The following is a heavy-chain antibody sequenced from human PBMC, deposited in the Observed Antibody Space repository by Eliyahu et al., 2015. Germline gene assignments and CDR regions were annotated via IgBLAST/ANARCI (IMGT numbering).Heavy chain of an antibody. V-gene: IGHV3-13*05. CDR1: GXTFSXYD. Sequence: EVQLVESGGGLVQPGXSXXLXCAXSGXTFSXYDMHWVRQATGKGLEWVSAIGTAGDPYYPGSVKGRFTISRENAKNSLYLQMNSLRAGDTAVYYCARESSGSYGMDVWGQGTTVTVSS. CDR2: IGTAGDP. J-gene: IGHJ6*02. D-gene: IGHD1-26*01. CDR3: ARESSGSYGMDV.